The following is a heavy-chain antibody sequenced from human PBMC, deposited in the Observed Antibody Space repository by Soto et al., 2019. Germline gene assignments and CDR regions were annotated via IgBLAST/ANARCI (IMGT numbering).Heavy chain of an antibody. Sequence: ASETLSLTCAVYGGSFSGYYWSWIRQPPGKGLEWIGEINHSGGTNYNPSLKSRVTISVDTSKNQFSLKLSSVTAADTAVYYCARGASVAWAKPSGDFDYWGQGTLVTVSS. CDR3: ARGASVAWAKPSGDFDY. D-gene: IGHD3-3*01. CDR2: INHSGGT. V-gene: IGHV4-34*01. J-gene: IGHJ4*02. CDR1: GGSFSGYY.